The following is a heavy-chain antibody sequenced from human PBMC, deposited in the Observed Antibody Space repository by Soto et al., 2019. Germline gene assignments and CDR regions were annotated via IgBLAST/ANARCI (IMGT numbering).Heavy chain of an antibody. Sequence: QEQLVQSGTEVKKPWSSVKVSCKASGDTFKSHGISWVRQAPGQGLEWMGVIIPIFGSTNYAEKFRGRVTITADKSTNIAYMEMSSLSSEDSAVYYCARDTAELYYSDPSRACVIGAEGTKITVS. CDR3: ARDTAELYYSDPSRACVI. D-gene: IGHD3-22*01. CDR1: GDTFKSHG. J-gene: IGHJ3*02. V-gene: IGHV1-69*06. CDR2: IIPIFGST.